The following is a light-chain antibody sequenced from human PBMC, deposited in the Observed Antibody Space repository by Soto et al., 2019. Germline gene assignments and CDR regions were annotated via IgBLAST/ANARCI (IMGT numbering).Light chain of an antibody. CDR3: HQHGGSPET. V-gene: IGKV3-20*01. J-gene: IGKJ1*01. CDR1: QTVSSTY. CDR2: RAS. Sequence: EIVLTQSPGTLSLSPGERATLSCRASQTVSSTYVAWYQQRPGQTPNLLIFRASNKATGIPDRFSGSGSGTEFILTISELEPEDSGIYHCHQHGGSPETFGQGTKV.